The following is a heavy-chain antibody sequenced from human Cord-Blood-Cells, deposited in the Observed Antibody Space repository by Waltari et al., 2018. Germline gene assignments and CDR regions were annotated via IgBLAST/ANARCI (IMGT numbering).Heavy chain of an antibody. Sequence: QVQLVQSGAEVKKPGSSVKVSCKASGGTFSSYAISWVRQAPGQGLEWRGGIIPILGIANYAQKVQGRVTITADESTSTAYMELSSLRAEDTAVYYCARLHYYDSSGYYYWYFDLWGRGTLVTVSS. J-gene: IGHJ2*01. CDR1: GGTFSSYA. CDR3: ARLHYYDSSGYYYWYFDL. V-gene: IGHV1-69*04. CDR2: IIPILGIA. D-gene: IGHD3-22*01.